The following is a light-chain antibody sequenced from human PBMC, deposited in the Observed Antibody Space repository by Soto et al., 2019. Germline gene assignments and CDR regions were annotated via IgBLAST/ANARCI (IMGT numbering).Light chain of an antibody. V-gene: IGKV3-15*01. CDR3: QQYKNWPRT. CDR1: QSVSSY. Sequence: EIVMTQSPATLSVSPGERATLSCRASQSVSSYLAWYQQKPGQAPRLLIYGASTRATGVPARFSGSGSGTEFTLTISSLQSEDFAVYYYQQYKNWPRTFGQGTKVDIK. J-gene: IGKJ1*01. CDR2: GAS.